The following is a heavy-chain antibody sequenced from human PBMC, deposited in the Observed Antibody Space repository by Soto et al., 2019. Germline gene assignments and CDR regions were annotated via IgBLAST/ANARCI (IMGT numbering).Heavy chain of an antibody. V-gene: IGHV4-30-4*01. CDR2: IFYSGTT. J-gene: IGHJ6*02. CDR1: GGSISSGNYY. CDR3: ARGSGWFGEFTYYYNGMDV. D-gene: IGHD3-10*01. Sequence: QVQLQESGPGLVKPSQTLSLTCTVSGGSISSGNYYWTWIRQPPGKGLEWIGNIFYSGTTYYNPSLKCRVTISVDTSKNQFSLKVDSVSAADTAGYYCARGSGWFGEFTYYYNGMDVWGQGIMVSVSS.